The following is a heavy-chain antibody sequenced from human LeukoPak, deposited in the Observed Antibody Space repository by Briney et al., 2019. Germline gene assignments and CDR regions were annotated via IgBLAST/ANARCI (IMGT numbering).Heavy chain of an antibody. CDR1: GYTFTSYG. Sequence: ASVKVSCKASGYTFTSYGISWVRQAPGQGLEWMGWISAYNGNTNYAQKLQGRVTITTDTSTSTAYMELRSLRSDDTAVYYCARDSWVLGSTVGFDPWGQGTLVTVSS. D-gene: IGHD4-11*01. J-gene: IGHJ5*02. CDR2: ISAYNGNT. V-gene: IGHV1-18*01. CDR3: ARDSWVLGSTVGFDP.